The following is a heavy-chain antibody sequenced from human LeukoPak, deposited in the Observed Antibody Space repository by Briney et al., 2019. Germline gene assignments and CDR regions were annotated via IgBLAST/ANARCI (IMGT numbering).Heavy chain of an antibody. J-gene: IGHJ3*02. V-gene: IGHV1-2*02. Sequence: GASVKVSCKASGYTFTGYYMHWVRQAPGQGLEWMGWINPNSGGTNYAQKFQGRVTMTRDTSISTAYMELSRLRSDDTAVYYCAGTGGVGPTSYAFDIWGQGTMVTVSS. D-gene: IGHD1-26*01. CDR2: INPNSGGT. CDR3: AGTGGVGPTSYAFDI. CDR1: GYTFTGYY.